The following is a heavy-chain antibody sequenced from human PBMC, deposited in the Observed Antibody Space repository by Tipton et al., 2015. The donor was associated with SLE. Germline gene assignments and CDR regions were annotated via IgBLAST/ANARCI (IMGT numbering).Heavy chain of an antibody. CDR2: ISIGGSSI. CDR1: GFIFSDYS. D-gene: IGHD5-12*01. J-gene: IGHJ3*02. V-gene: IGHV3-21*01. CDR3: AREGLPDALDI. Sequence: GSLRLSCEGSGFIFSDYSMNWVRQAPGKGLEWVSSISIGGSSIDYANSVKGRFTISRDNAKNSLSLQMNSLRAEDTAVYYCAREGLPDALDIWGQGTMVVVSS.